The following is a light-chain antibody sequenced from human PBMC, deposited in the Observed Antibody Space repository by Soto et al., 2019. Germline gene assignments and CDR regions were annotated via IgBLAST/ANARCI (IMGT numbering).Light chain of an antibody. CDR1: SRDVGNYNY. Sequence: QSALTQPRSVSGSPGQSATISCTGTSRDVGNYNYVSWYQQHPGKAPKVVIYDVNKRPSGVPDRFSGSKSGNTASLTISGLQADDEADYFCCSFAGRYTLGFGGGTQLTVL. CDR3: CSFAGRYTLG. CDR2: DVN. J-gene: IGLJ3*02. V-gene: IGLV2-11*01.